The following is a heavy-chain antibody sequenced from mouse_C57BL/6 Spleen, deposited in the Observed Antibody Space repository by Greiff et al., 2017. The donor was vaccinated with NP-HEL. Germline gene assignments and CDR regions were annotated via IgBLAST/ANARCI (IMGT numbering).Heavy chain of an antibody. CDR3: ARVSFYGSLDY. J-gene: IGHJ2*01. CDR2: IWSGGST. V-gene: IGHV2-2*01. D-gene: IGHD1-1*01. Sequence: QVQLKESGPGLVQPSQSLSITCTVSGFSLTSYGVHWVRQSPGKGLEWLGVIWSGGSTDYNAAFISRLSISKDNSKSQVFFKMNSLQADDTAIYYCARVSFYGSLDYWGQGTTLTVSS. CDR1: GFSLTSYG.